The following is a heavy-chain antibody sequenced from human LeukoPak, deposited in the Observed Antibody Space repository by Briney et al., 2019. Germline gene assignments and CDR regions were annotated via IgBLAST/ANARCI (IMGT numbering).Heavy chain of an antibody. CDR1: GGSISSSSYY. CDR2: IYYSGST. J-gene: IGHJ4*02. Sequence: SETLSLTCTVSGGSISSSSYYWGWIRQPPGKGLEWIGSIYYSGSTNYNPSLKSRVTISVDTSKNQFSLKLSSVTAADTAVYYCARNLDYSSILYWGQGTLVTVSS. V-gene: IGHV4-39*07. D-gene: IGHD4-11*01. CDR3: ARNLDYSSILY.